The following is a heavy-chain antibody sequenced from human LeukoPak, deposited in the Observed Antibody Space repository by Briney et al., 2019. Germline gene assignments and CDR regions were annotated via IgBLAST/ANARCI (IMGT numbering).Heavy chain of an antibody. CDR2: IYYSGST. Sequence: SETLSLTCTVSGYSISSGYYWGWIRQPPGKGLEWIGSIYYSGSTYYNPSLKSRVTISVDTSKNQFSLKLSSVTAADTAVYYCQLYYGSETVDYWGQGTLVTVPS. J-gene: IGHJ4*02. V-gene: IGHV4-38-2*02. D-gene: IGHD3-10*01. CDR3: QLYYGSETVDY. CDR1: GYSISSGYY.